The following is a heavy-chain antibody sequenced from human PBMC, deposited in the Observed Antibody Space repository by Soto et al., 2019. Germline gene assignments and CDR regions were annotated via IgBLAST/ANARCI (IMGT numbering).Heavy chain of an antibody. CDR1: GGSISSGGYS. CDR3: ARGGRTRSVCFDY. CDR2: IYHSGST. D-gene: IGHD2-2*01. V-gene: IGHV4-30-2*01. Sequence: SETLSLTCAVSGGSISSGGYSWSLILQPPGKGLEWIGYIYHSGSTYYNPSLKSRVTISVDRSKNQFSLKLSSVTAADTAVYYCARGGRTRSVCFDYWGQGTLVTVSS. J-gene: IGHJ4*02.